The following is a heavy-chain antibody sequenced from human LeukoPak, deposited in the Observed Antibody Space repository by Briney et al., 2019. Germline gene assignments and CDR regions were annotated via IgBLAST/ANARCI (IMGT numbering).Heavy chain of an antibody. Sequence: KSSETLSLTCTVSGDSISSSYWSWIRQPPGEGLEWIVYIYYSGNTNYNPSLKSRVTISVDTSRNRFSLKLSSVTAADTAVYYCARHRNFFDYWGQGILVTVSS. CDR2: IYYSGNT. V-gene: IGHV4-59*01. CDR1: GDSISSSY. J-gene: IGHJ4*02. CDR3: ARHRNFFDY. D-gene: IGHD2/OR15-2a*01.